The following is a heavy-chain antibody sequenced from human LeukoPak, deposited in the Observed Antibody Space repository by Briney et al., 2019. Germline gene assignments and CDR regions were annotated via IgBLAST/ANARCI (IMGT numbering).Heavy chain of an antibody. J-gene: IGHJ4*02. CDR3: ARRRDFIDY. Sequence: GGSLRLSCAASGFTVSSNYMSWVRQAPGKGLEWVSVIYSGGSTYYADSVKGRFAISRDNAKNSLYLQMNSLRAEDTAVYYCARRRDFIDYWGQGTLVTVSS. CDR1: GFTVSSNY. D-gene: IGHD3/OR15-3a*01. CDR2: IYSGGST. V-gene: IGHV3-53*01.